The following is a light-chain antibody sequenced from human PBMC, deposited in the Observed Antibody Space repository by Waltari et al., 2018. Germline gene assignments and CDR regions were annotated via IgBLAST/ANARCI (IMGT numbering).Light chain of an antibody. CDR3: QRYDNLPIFA. Sequence: DIQMTQSPPSLSASVGDRVTITCRASQDITNYLNWYQQKPGKAPKLLIHDASKLETGVPSRFSGSQSGTHFTLTISSLQAEDIGTYYCQRYDNLPIFAFGPGTKVEI. V-gene: IGKV1-33*01. CDR1: QDITNY. CDR2: DAS. J-gene: IGKJ3*01.